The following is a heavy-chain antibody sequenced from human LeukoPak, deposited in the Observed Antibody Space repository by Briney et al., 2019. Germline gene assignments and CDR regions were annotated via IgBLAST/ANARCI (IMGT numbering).Heavy chain of an antibody. J-gene: IGHJ4*02. D-gene: IGHD3-16*01. V-gene: IGHV1-2*02. CDR2: INPNSGGT. CDR3: ARGAVRFGDY. Sequence: ASVKVSCKASGYTFTGYYMHWVRQAPGQGLEWMGWINPNSGGTNYAQKFQGRVTMTRDTSTSTAYMELRGLRLDDTAVYYCARGAVRFGDYWGQGTLVTVSA. CDR1: GYTFTGYY.